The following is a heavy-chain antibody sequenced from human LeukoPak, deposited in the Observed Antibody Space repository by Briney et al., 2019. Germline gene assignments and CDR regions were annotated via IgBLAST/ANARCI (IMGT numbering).Heavy chain of an antibody. CDR1: GFAFSAYG. J-gene: IGHJ5*02. Sequence: PGGSLRLSCAASGFAFSAYGMHWVRQAPGKGLEWVAVIWYDGSNKYYADSVKGRFTISRDNSKNTLYLQMNSLRAEDTAVYYCARDPRYDSYLFDPWGQGTLVTVSS. CDR3: ARDPRYDSYLFDP. CDR2: IWYDGSNK. V-gene: IGHV3-33*01. D-gene: IGHD3-22*01.